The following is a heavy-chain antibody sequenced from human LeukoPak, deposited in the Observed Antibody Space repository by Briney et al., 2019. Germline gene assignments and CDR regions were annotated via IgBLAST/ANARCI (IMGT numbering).Heavy chain of an antibody. CDR2: IIPIFGTA. J-gene: IGHJ6*03. CDR3: ASRCSSTSCYKPPATRYYYMDV. D-gene: IGHD2-2*02. Sequence: SVKVSCKASGGTFSSYAISWVRQAPGQGLEWMGGIIPIFGTANYAQKFQGRVTITADESTSTAYMELSSLRSEDTAVYYCASRCSSTSCYKPPATRYYYMDVWGKGTTVTVSS. CDR1: GGTFSSYA. V-gene: IGHV1-69*13.